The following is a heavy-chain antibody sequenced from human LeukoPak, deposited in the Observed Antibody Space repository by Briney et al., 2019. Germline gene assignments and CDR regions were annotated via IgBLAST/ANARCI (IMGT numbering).Heavy chain of an antibody. CDR3: ANAAGGGSTSSYFDY. CDR2: IFHDGST. CDR1: GGSISSSTYY. J-gene: IGHJ4*02. Sequence: AETLSLTCTVSGGSISSSTYYWGWIHQPPGKGLEWIGNIFHDGSTYYNPSLTSRVTVSVDTSKNRFSLKLSSVTAADTAVYFCANAAGGGSTSSYFDYWGQGTLVTVSS. V-gene: IGHV4-39*07. D-gene: IGHD6-13*01.